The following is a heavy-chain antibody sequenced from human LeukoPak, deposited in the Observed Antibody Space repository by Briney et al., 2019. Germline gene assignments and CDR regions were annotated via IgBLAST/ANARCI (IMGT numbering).Heavy chain of an antibody. CDR1: GFIFSSYG. V-gene: IGHV3-30*02. J-gene: IGHJ4*02. Sequence: GGSLRLSCAASGFIFSSYGMHWVRQAPGEGLEWVAFIRYDGSNKYYADSVKGRFTISRDNSKNTLYLQMNSLRAEDTAVYYCAKDQWSGYAPDYWGQGTLVTVSS. D-gene: IGHD3-3*01. CDR2: IRYDGSNK. CDR3: AKDQWSGYAPDY.